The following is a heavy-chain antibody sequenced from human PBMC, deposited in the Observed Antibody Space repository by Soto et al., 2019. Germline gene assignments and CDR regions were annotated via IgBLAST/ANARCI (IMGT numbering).Heavy chain of an antibody. D-gene: IGHD3-22*01. V-gene: IGHV5-10-1*01. Sequence: GESLQISCKGSGYSFAGYWITWVRQKPGKGLEWMGRIDPSDSQTYYSPSFRGHVTISVTKSITAVFLQWSSLRASDTAMYYCARQIYDSDTGPNFQYYFDSWGQGTPVTVS. CDR3: ARQIYDSDTGPNFQYYFDS. CDR2: IDPSDSQT. J-gene: IGHJ4*02. CDR1: GYSFAGYW.